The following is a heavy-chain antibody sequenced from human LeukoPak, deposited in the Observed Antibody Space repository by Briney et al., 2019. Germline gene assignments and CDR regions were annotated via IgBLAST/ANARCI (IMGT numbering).Heavy chain of an antibody. CDR3: ARHSTSHYYDSSGYYYY. CDR2: IYPGDSDT. V-gene: IGHV5-51*01. J-gene: IGHJ4*02. D-gene: IGHD3-22*01. Sequence: GESLKISCKGSGYSFTSYWIGWVRQMPGKGLEWMGIIYPGDSDTRYGPSFQGQVTISADKSISTAYLQWSSLKASDTAMYYCARHSTSHYYDSSGYYYYWGQGTLVTVSS. CDR1: GYSFTSYW.